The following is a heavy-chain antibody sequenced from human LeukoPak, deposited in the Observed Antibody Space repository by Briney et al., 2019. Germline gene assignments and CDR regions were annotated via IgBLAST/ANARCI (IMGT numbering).Heavy chain of an antibody. CDR2: IKPDGTTE. Sequence: GGSLRLSCVASGFTFSSYGMHWVRQAPGKGLEWVANIKPDGTTEFYVDSVKGRFTISRDNALNSLYLQMNSLRAEDTAIYYCARSIPYGTTWYGRSDYWGQGTLVTVSS. CDR3: ARSIPYGTTWYGRSDY. V-gene: IGHV3-7*03. D-gene: IGHD6-13*01. CDR1: GFTFSSYG. J-gene: IGHJ4*02.